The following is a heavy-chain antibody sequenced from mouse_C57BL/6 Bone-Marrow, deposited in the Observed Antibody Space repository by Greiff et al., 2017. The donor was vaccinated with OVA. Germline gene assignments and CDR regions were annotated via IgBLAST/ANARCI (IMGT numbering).Heavy chain of an antibody. Sequence: EVQLVEPEGGLVQPGSSMKLSCTASGFTFSDYYMAWVRQVPEKGLEWVANINYDGSSTYYLDSLKSRFIISRDNAKNILYLQMSSLKSEDTATYYCARDRGSYFDYWGQGTTLTVSS. CDR2: INYDGSST. V-gene: IGHV5-16*01. CDR1: GFTFSDYY. CDR3: ARDRGSYFDY. J-gene: IGHJ2*01. D-gene: IGHD1-1*01.